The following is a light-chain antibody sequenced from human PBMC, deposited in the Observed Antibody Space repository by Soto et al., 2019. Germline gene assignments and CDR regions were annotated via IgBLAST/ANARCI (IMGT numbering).Light chain of an antibody. V-gene: IGLV1-44*01. CDR1: TSNIGTNS. J-gene: IGLJ3*02. CDR3: ASWDDSGNGPV. CDR2: TND. Sequence: QSVVTQPPSASGTPGQRVTISCSGNTSNIGTNSVNWYQHLPGTAPKLLIHTNDQRPSGVPDRFSASKSGTSASLAISGLQSEDEADYYCASWDDSGNGPVFGGGTRLTVL.